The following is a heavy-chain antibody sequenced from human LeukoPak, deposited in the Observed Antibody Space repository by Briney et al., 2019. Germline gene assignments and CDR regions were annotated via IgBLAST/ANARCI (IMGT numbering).Heavy chain of an antibody. D-gene: IGHD5-18*01. CDR3: ASAVDTAHSRTKYYFDY. J-gene: IGHJ4*02. V-gene: IGHV1-69*13. CDR1: GGTFSSYA. CDR2: IIPIFGTA. Sequence: SVKVSCKASGGTFSSYAISWVRQAPGQGLEWMGGIIPIFGTANYTQKFQGRVTITADESTSTAYMELSSLRSEDTAVYYCASAVDTAHSRTKYYFDYWGQGTLVTVSS.